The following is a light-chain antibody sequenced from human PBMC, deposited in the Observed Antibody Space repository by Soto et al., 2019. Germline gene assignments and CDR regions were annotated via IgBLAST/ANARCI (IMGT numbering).Light chain of an antibody. J-gene: IGKJ4*01. CDR1: QSITNW. V-gene: IGKV1-33*01. CDR2: DAS. CDR3: QQYDNLPLT. Sequence: DIQMTQSPSTLSASVGDRVTITCRASQSITNWLAWYQQKPGKAPKLLIYDASNLEAGVPSRFRGSGSGTDFTFTISSLQPEDIATYYCQQYDNLPLTFGGGTKVDIK.